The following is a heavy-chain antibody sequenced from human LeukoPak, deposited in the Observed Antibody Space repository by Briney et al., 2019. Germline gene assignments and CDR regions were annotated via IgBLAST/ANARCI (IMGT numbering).Heavy chain of an antibody. J-gene: IGHJ5*02. D-gene: IGHD3-16*01. CDR3: ARLGVKIVAGVSLKRSGGHWFDP. V-gene: IGHV3-64*01. CDR2: ISRIEGII. Sequence: GGSLRLSCAASGFTFSKYAIHWVREALGKGLECVSAISRIEGIIYYANSVKGRFTISRDNSKNMVFLQMGSLRAEDMAVYYCARLGVKIVAGVSLKRSGGHWFDPWGQGTLVTVSS. CDR1: GFTFSKYA.